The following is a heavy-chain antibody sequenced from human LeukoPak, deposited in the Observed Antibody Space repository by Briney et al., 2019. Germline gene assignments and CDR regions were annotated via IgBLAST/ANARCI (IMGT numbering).Heavy chain of an antibody. CDR1: GFTFSSYG. D-gene: IGHD4-17*01. V-gene: IGHV3-30*18. CDR2: ISYDGSNK. J-gene: IGHJ6*02. CDR3: AKSLLPTLRYVMDV. Sequence: GGSLRLSCAASGFTFSSYGMHWVRQAPGKGLEWVAVISYDGSNKYYADSVKGRFTISRDNSKNTLYLQMNSLRAEDTAVYYCAKSLLPTLRYVMDVWGQGTTVTVSS.